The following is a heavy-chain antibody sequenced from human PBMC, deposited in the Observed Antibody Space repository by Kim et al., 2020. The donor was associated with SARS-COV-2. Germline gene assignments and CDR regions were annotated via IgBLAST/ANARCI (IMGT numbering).Heavy chain of an antibody. J-gene: IGHJ3*02. V-gene: IGHV3-23*01. CDR1: GFTFNTYA. CDR2: ISTRGGST. CDR3: AKDRPCTSTSCRVDDAFDI. Sequence: GGSLRLSCTASGFTFNTYAMSWVRQAPGKGLEWVSGISTRGGSTNYADSVKGRFTISRDNSKNTLYLQLDSLRAEDTAIYYCAKDRPCTSTSCRVDDAFDIWGPGTMVTV. D-gene: IGHD2-2*01.